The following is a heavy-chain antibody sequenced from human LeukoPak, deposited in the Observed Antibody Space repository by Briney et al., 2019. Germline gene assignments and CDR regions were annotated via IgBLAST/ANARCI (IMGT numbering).Heavy chain of an antibody. CDR3: ARGRSLSADSSGYPEPTFAFDI. CDR2: ISAYNGNT. Sequence: ASVKVSCKASGYTFTSYGISWVRQAPGQGLEWMGWISAYNGNTNYAQKLQGRVTMTTDTSTSTAYMELRSLRSDDTAVYYCARGRSLSADSSGYPEPTFAFDIWGQGTMVTVSS. CDR1: GYTFTSYG. J-gene: IGHJ3*02. V-gene: IGHV1-18*01. D-gene: IGHD3-22*01.